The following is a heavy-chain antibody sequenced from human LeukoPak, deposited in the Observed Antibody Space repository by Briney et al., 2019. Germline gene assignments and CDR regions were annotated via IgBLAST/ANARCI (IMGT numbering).Heavy chain of an antibody. CDR3: ARDRRYSTTLSDGNWFDP. D-gene: IGHD6-13*01. CDR1: GVTFSSYGSYS. Sequence: GGSLRLSCAASGVTFSSYGSYSMNWVRQAPGKGLEWVSSMSVRSSHIYYVDSVKGRFTISRDNAKNSLYLQMNSLRAEDTAVYYCARDRRYSTTLSDGNWFDPWGQRTLVTVSS. CDR2: MSVRSSHI. J-gene: IGHJ5*02. V-gene: IGHV3-21*01.